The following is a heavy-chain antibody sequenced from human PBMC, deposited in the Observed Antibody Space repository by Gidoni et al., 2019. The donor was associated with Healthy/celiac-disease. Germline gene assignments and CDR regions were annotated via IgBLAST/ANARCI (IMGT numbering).Heavy chain of an antibody. D-gene: IGHD1-26*01. CDR3: ARGRPIYSGSYPFDY. CDR2: IYPGDSDT. Sequence: EVQLVQSGAEVKKPGESLQTSRKGSGNSFTSYWIGWVRQMPGKGLEWMGIIYPGDSDTRYSPSFQGQVTISADKSISTAYLQWSSLKASDTAMYYCARGRPIYSGSYPFDYWGQGTLVTVSS. J-gene: IGHJ4*02. V-gene: IGHV5-51*01. CDR1: GNSFTSYW.